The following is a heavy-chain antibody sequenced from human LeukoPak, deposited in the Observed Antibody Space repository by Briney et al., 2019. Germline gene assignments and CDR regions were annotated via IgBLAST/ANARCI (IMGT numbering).Heavy chain of an antibody. CDR3: ATLWGIAAR. CDR2: IKQDGSEK. J-gene: IGHJ4*02. V-gene: IGHV3-7*01. D-gene: IGHD6-6*01. CDR1: DW. Sequence: GGSLRLSCAASDWMHWVRQAPGKGLEWVANIKQDGSEKYYVDSVKGRFTISRDNAKNSLYLQMNSLRAEDTAVYYCATLWGIAARWGQGTLVTVSS.